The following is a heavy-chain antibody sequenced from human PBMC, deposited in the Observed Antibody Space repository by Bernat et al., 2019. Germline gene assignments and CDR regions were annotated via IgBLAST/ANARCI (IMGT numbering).Heavy chain of an antibody. CDR2: INPNSGGT. V-gene: IGHV1-2*04. CDR3: ARAFHLSFSESYPFDY. CDR1: GYTFTGYY. Sequence: QVQLVQSGAEVKKPGASVKVSCKASGYTFTGYYMHWVRQAPGQGLEWMGWINPNSGGTNYAQKFQGWVTMTRDTSISTAYMELSRLRSDDTAVYYCARAFHLSFSESYPFDYWGQGTLVTVSS. J-gene: IGHJ4*02. D-gene: IGHD1-26*01.